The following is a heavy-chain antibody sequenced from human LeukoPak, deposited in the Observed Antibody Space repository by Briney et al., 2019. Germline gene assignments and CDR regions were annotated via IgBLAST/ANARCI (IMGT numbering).Heavy chain of an antibody. CDR2: IYYSGST. CDR3: ARDRGSSWFDY. CDR1: GGSISSYY. Sequence: SETLSLTCTVSGGSISSYYWSWIRQPPGKGLEWIGYIYYSGSTNYNPSLKSRVTISVDTSKNQFSLKLSSVTAADTAVYYCARDRGSSWFDYWGQGTLVTVSS. V-gene: IGHV4-59*12. D-gene: IGHD6-13*01. J-gene: IGHJ4*02.